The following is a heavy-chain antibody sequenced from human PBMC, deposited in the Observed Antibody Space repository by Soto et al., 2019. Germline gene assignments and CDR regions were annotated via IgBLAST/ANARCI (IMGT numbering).Heavy chain of an antibody. D-gene: IGHD3-10*01. V-gene: IGHV3-7*01. J-gene: IGHJ4*02. Sequence: EVQLVDSGGGLVQPGGSLRLSCAASGFTFSHHWMNWVRQAPGKGLEWVANIKEDGSEKFYVDSVKGRFTISRDNGKNSLYLQMNSLTADDTAVYYCVRGSSGYGLMWFGEFLSSFDYWGQGTLVTVSS. CDR2: IKEDGSEK. CDR1: GFTFSHHW. CDR3: VRGSSGYGLMWFGEFLSSFDY.